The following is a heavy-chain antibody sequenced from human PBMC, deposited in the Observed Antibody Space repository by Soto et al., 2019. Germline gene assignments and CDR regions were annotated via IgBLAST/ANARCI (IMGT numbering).Heavy chain of an antibody. D-gene: IGHD3-3*01. CDR2: ISYRGNT. CDR1: GDSISSFS. V-gene: IGHV4-59*01. CDR3: ARDWRSRAFDI. Sequence: QVQLQASGPGLVKPSETLSLTCNVSGDSISSFSWSWIRPPPGRGLEWIGYISYRGNTYYNRALNGRVTISLDTSKNQFSLRLTSVTAADTAGYHCARDWRSRAFDIWGQGTMVTV. J-gene: IGHJ3*02.